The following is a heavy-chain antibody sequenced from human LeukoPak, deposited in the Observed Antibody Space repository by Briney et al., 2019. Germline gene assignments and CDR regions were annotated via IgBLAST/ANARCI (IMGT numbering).Heavy chain of an antibody. CDR2: IYNSGST. Sequence: SETLSLTCTVSGGSISNYYWSWIRQPPGKGLEWIGYIYNSGSTNYNPSLKSRVTISVDTSKNQFSLKLSSVTAADTAVYYCARVSKLLPDYWGQGTLVTVSS. J-gene: IGHJ4*02. V-gene: IGHV4-59*01. D-gene: IGHD2-15*01. CDR3: ARVSKLLPDY. CDR1: GGSISNYY.